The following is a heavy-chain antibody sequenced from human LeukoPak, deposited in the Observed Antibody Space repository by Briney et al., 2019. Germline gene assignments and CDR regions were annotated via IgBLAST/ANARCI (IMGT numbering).Heavy chain of an antibody. CDR3: ARDPFRSSLDS. V-gene: IGHV4-59*12. CDR1: GGSISSYY. J-gene: IGHJ5*01. CDR2: IYYSGST. Sequence: SETLSLTCTVSGGSISSYYWSWIRQPPGKGLEWIGYIYYSGSTNYNPSLKSRVTISVDTSKAQFSLKLRSVTAADTAVYYCARDPFRSSLDSWGQGTLVTISS. D-gene: IGHD1-26*01.